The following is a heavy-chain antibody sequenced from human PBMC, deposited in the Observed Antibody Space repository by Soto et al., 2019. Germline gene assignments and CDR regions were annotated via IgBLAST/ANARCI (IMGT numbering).Heavy chain of an antibody. CDR2: FSSGGDTI. V-gene: IGHV3-48*03. CDR3: ARESHYGSGTYFY. Sequence: PGGSLRLSCALSGITFSTYELNWVRKAPGKGQEWVAFFSSGGDTIYYATSEKGGFTIARDNGKNSLYQQMNSLIADNTAVYYGARESHYGSGTYFYWGQGTLVTVSS. J-gene: IGHJ4*02. CDR1: GITFSTYE. D-gene: IGHD3-10*01.